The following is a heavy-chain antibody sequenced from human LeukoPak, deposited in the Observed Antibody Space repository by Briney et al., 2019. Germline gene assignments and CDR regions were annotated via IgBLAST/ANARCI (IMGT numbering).Heavy chain of an antibody. J-gene: IGHJ4*02. CDR3: AGHTERDY. D-gene: IGHD1-26*01. Sequence: GGSLRLSCAASEFTVSNNYMSWVRQAPGKGLEWVTVLYSDGRADYTDSVNGSVTMSRDNSKNRLYLQMNSRRAEDTAIYYCAGHTERDYWGQGTLVTVST. V-gene: IGHV3-66*04. CDR1: EFTVSNNY. CDR2: LYSDGRA.